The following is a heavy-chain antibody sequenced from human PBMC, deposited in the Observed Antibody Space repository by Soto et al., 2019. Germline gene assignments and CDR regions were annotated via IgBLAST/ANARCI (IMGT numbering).Heavy chain of an antibody. V-gene: IGHV1-3*01. CDR1: GYTFTSYA. J-gene: IGHJ2*01. CDR2: INAGNGNT. CDR3: ARVPHCSGGSCYSSSFDL. Sequence: QVQLVESGAEVKKPGASVKVSCKASGYTFTSYAMHWVRQAPGQRLEWMGWINAGNGNTKYSHKFQGRVTITRDTSASTAYMELSSLRSEDTAVYYCARVPHCSGGSCYSSSFDLWGRGTLVTVSS. D-gene: IGHD2-15*01.